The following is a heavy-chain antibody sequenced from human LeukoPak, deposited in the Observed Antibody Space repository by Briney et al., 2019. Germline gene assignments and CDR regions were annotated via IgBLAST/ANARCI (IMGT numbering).Heavy chain of an antibody. Sequence: VASVKVSCKASGYTFTSYGISWVRRAPGQGLEWMGWISAYNGNTNYAQKLQGRVTMTTDTSTSTAYMELRSLRSDDTAVYYCARGGEVAYCGGDCYPSRIDYWGQGTLVTVSS. D-gene: IGHD2-21*02. CDR1: GYTFTSYG. V-gene: IGHV1-18*01. CDR2: ISAYNGNT. CDR3: ARGGEVAYCGGDCYPSRIDY. J-gene: IGHJ4*02.